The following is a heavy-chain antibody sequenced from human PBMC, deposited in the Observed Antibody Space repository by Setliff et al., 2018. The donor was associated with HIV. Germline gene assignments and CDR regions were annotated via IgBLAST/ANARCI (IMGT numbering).Heavy chain of an antibody. CDR1: GESFSNYH. J-gene: IGHJ2*01. Sequence: SETLSLTCAVFGESFSNYHWNWFRQPPGGGLEWIGEISHSGNTDYNSSLKSRVTISVDTSKKQFSLEMRSLTAADTAIYYCARDQRLPGVQPPYWYFDLWGRGTLVTISS. CDR3: ARDQRLPGVQPPYWYFDL. V-gene: IGHV4-34*01. CDR2: ISHSGNT. D-gene: IGHD2-2*01.